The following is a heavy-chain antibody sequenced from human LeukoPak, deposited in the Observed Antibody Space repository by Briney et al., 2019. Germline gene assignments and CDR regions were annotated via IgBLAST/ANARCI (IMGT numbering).Heavy chain of an antibody. CDR1: GFTFSLFG. Sequence: GGSLRLSCAASGFTFSLFGMHWVRQAPGKGLEWVAIVSNDGNDKKYADSVWGRFTISRDNAENSLYLQMNSLRAEDTAVYYCARDGVAAGIYLDQWGRGTLVTVSS. D-gene: IGHD6-13*01. CDR2: VSNDGNDK. CDR3: ARDGVAAGIYLDQ. J-gene: IGHJ4*02. V-gene: IGHV3-30*03.